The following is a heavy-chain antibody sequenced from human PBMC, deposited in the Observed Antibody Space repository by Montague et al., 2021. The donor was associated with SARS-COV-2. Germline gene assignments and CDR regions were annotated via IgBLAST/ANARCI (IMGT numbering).Heavy chain of an antibody. CDR2: IEYSGST. V-gene: IGHV4-38-2*02. CDR1: GYSISSGYY. CDR3: ARDITLGMDV. J-gene: IGHJ6*02. Sequence: SETLSLTCIVSGYSISSGYYWGWVRQTPGKGLEWLGFIEYSGSTYYNPSLKTRVTMTLETSKNQFSLKLTSVTAADTARYYCARDITLGMDVWGRGTTVTVSS.